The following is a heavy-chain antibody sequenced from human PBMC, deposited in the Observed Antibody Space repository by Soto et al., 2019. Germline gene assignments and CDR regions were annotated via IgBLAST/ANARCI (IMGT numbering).Heavy chain of an antibody. D-gene: IGHD1-26*01. J-gene: IGHJ4*02. CDR3: AKDFSVGGATDY. V-gene: IGHV3-23*01. CDR2: ISGSGGST. Sequence: RGSLRLSCAASGFTFNSYAMSSVRQAPGKGLEWVSAISGSGGSTYYADSVKGRFTLSRDNSKKPLYLQMNSLRADDTAVYYCAKDFSVGGATDYWGQGTLVTVSS. CDR1: GFTFNSYA.